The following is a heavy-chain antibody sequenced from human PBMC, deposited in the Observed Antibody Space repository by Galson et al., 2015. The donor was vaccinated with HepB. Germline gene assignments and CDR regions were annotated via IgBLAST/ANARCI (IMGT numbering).Heavy chain of an antibody. CDR3: CGGPSSNWYCRGY. D-gene: IGHD6-13*01. V-gene: IGHV3-74*01. CDR2: INGDGSST. CDR1: GFTFSSYW. J-gene: IGHJ4*02. Sequence: SLRLSCAASGFTFSSYWMHWVRQVPGKGLVWVSRINGDGSSTSYADSVKGRFTISRDNTKNSLFLQMNSLRAEDTAVYYCCGGPSSNWYCRGYWGQGTLVTVSS.